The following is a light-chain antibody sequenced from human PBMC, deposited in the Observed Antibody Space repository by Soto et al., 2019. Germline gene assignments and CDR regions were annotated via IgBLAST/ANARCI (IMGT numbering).Light chain of an antibody. CDR3: QQFKNYPIT. J-gene: IGKJ5*01. CDR1: QSVSSN. CDR2: GAS. V-gene: IGKV3D-15*01. Sequence: EIGMTQSPATVSVSPGERATLSCRASQSVSSNLAWYQQKPGQAPRLLISGASSRAAGIPDRFSGSGSETDFTLTISSLQPEDFAVYFCQQFKNYPITFGQGRRLEI.